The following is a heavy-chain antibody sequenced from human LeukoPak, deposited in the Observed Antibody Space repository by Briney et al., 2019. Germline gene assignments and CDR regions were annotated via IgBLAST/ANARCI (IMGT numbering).Heavy chain of an antibody. CDR1: GLTFSNYG. V-gene: IGHV3-33*06. D-gene: IGHD1-14*01. J-gene: IGHJ2*01. CDR2: IWYDGSNK. Sequence: GGSLRLSCAASGLTFSNYGMHWVRQAPGKGLEWVAVIWYDGSNKYYADSVKGRFTISRDNSKNTLYLQMNSLRADDTAVYYCAQLLDDNPIRWYFALWGRGTLVTVSS. CDR3: AQLLDDNPIRWYFAL.